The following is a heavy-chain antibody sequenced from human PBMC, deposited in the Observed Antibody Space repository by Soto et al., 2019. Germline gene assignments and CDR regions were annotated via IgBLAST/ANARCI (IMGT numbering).Heavy chain of an antibody. V-gene: IGHV4-59*01. CDR2: IYYSGST. Sequence: PSETLSLTCTVSGGSISSYYWSWFRQPPGKGLEWIGYIYYSGSTNYNPSLKSRVTISVDTSKNQFSLKLSSVTAADTAVYYCARQQLVQFDYWGQGTLVTVSS. CDR3: ARQQLVQFDY. J-gene: IGHJ4*02. CDR1: GGSISSYY. D-gene: IGHD6-13*01.